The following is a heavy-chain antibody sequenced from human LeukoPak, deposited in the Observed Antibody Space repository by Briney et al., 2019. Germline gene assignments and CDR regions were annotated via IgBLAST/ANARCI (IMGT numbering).Heavy chain of an antibody. V-gene: IGHV3-48*03. CDR1: GFTFSNYE. CDR2: ISISGSTI. Sequence: GGSLRLSCAASGFTFSNYEMNWVRQAPGKGLEWVSYISISGSTISYADSVKGRLTISRENAENSLYLLMNSLRAEDTAVYYCARDSFSGGSYFDYWGQGTLVTVSS. J-gene: IGHJ4*02. D-gene: IGHD2-15*01. CDR3: ARDSFSGGSYFDY.